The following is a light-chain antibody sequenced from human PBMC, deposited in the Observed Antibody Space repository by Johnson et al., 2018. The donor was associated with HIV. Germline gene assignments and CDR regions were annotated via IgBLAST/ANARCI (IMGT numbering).Light chain of an antibody. Sequence: QSVLTQPPSMSAAPGQKVTISCSGGSSNIGNNYVSWYQQLPGTAPKLLIYDNNKRPSGIPDRFSGSKSGTSATLAITGLQTGDEADYYCGTWDSSLSSYVFGTGTEVTVL. CDR3: GTWDSSLSSYV. CDR2: DNN. V-gene: IGLV1-51*01. CDR1: SSNIGNNY. J-gene: IGLJ1*01.